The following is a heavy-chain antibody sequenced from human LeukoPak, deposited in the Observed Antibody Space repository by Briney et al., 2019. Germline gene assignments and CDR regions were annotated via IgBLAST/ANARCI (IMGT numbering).Heavy chain of an antibody. J-gene: IGHJ4*02. Sequence: SETLSLTCTVSGGSISSSSYYWGWIRQPPGKGLEWIGSIYYSGSTYYNPSLKSRVTISVDTSKNQFSLKLSSVTAADTAVYYCASLAAAADYFDYWGQGTLVTVSS. CDR3: ASLAAAADYFDY. D-gene: IGHD6-13*01. CDR1: GGSISSSSYY. CDR2: IYYSGST. V-gene: IGHV4-39*07.